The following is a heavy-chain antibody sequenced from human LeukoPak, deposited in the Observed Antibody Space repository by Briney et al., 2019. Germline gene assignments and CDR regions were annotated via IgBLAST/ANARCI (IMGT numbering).Heavy chain of an antibody. Sequence: PSETLSLTCTVSGGSISSYYWSWVRQPAGKGLEWIGRIYMSGSTNYNSSLKSRVNMSVDTSKNQFSLKLSSVTAADTAVYYCARVRGYSYGSFDYWGQGTLVTVSS. CDR2: IYMSGST. D-gene: IGHD5-18*01. CDR3: ARVRGYSYGSFDY. V-gene: IGHV4-4*07. J-gene: IGHJ4*02. CDR1: GGSISSYY.